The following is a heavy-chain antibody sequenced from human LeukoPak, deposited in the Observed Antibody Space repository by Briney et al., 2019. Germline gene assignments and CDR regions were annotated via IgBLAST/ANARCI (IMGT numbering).Heavy chain of an antibody. CDR3: ARQRLENGGNLGALDM. CDR2: ISVSGYTI. Sequence: PGGSLRLSCAASGFTFSTYEMNWVRQAPGKGLEWVSYISVSGYTIYYADSVKGRFTISRDNAKNSRYLQMNSLRAEDTAVYYCARQRLENGGNLGALDMWGQGTMVTASS. D-gene: IGHD4-23*01. V-gene: IGHV3-48*03. J-gene: IGHJ3*02. CDR1: GFTFSTYE.